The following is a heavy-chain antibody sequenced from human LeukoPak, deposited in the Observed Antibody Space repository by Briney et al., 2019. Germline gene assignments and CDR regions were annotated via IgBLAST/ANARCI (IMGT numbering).Heavy chain of an antibody. CDR3: ARGGVVYPDSFDI. D-gene: IGHD2-15*01. V-gene: IGHV3-66*01. J-gene: IGHJ3*02. CDR2: IFSGGGT. CDR1: GFTVSSSY. Sequence: PGGSLRLSCAASGFTVSSSYMNWVRQAPGKGLEWVSLIFSGGGTYYADPVKGRFTISRDNSKNTLFLQMNSLRAEDTAVYYCARGGVVYPDSFDIWGRGTMVTVSS.